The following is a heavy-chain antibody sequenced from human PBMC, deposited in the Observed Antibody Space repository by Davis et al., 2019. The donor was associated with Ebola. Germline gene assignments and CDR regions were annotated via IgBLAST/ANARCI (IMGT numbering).Heavy chain of an antibody. CDR1: GFTFSSYS. CDR2: ISYDGSNK. J-gene: IGHJ3*02. Sequence: GGSLRLSCAASGFTFSSYSMNWVRQAPGKGLEWVAVISYDGSNKYYADSVKGRFTISRDTSKNTVYLQMNGLRAGDTAIYYCARDTNYRDALDIWGQGTMVTVSS. D-gene: IGHD1-7*01. CDR3: ARDTNYRDALDI. V-gene: IGHV3-30*03.